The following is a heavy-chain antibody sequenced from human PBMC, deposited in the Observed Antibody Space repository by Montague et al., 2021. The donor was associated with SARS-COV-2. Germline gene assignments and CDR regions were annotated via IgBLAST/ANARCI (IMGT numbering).Heavy chain of an antibody. CDR3: ARGLPTVRGVIRWFDP. CDR2: ISSSSSYI. D-gene: IGHD3-10*01. V-gene: IGHV3-21*01. Sequence: SLRLSCAASGFTFSSYSMNWVRQAPGKGLEWVSSISSSSSYIYYADSVKGRFTISRDNAKNSLYLQMNSLRAEDTAVYYCARGLPTVRGVIRWFDPWGQGTLVTVSS. CDR1: GFTFSSYS. J-gene: IGHJ5*02.